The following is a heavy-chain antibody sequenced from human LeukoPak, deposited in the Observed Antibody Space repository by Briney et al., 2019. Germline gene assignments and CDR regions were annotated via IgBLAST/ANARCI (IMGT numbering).Heavy chain of an antibody. V-gene: IGHV1-2*02. CDR3: ARDRETGSYYGIDY. D-gene: IGHD1-26*01. Sequence: ASVKVSCKASGYSFTGYYMHWVRQAAGQGLEWMGWINPNSGVTNYAQKFQGRITMTRDTSISTAYMGLTSLMSDDTAVYYCARDRETGSYYGIDYWGQGTLVTVSS. CDR2: INPNSGVT. CDR1: GYSFTGYY. J-gene: IGHJ4*02.